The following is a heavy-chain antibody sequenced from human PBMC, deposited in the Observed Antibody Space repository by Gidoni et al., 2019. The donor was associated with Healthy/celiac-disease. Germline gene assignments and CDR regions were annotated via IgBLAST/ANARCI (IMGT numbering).Heavy chain of an antibody. CDR3: AEKXAX. CDR1: GFTFRNSW. J-gene: IGHJ4*02. CDR2: IMQDGSAK. V-gene: IGHV3-7*01. Sequence: EVQLVESGGGLVQPGGSLRLSCTASGFTFRNSWMTWVRQAPGKGLEWVANIMQDGSAKYYVDSVKGRFTISRDNAKNSLYLQMNSLRVEDTAVYYCAEKXAXWGLGTLVIVS.